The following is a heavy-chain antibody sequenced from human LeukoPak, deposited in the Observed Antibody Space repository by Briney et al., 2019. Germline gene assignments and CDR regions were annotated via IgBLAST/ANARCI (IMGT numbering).Heavy chain of an antibody. Sequence: SETLSLTCAVYGGSFSGYYWSWIRQPLGKGLEWIGEINHSGSTNYNPSLKSRVTMSVDTSKNQFSLKLSSVTAADTAVYYCAREDIQLWPRRHYYMDVWGKGTTVTVSS. V-gene: IGHV4-34*01. J-gene: IGHJ6*03. CDR2: INHSGST. CDR3: AREDIQLWPRRHYYMDV. D-gene: IGHD5-18*01. CDR1: GGSFSGYY.